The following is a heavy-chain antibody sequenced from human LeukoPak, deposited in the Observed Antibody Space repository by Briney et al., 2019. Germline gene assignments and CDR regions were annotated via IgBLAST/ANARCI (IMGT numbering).Heavy chain of an antibody. CDR1: GGSISSYY. CDR3: ARAGSWRPSFDY. Sequence: SETLSLTCTVSGGSISSYYWSWIRQPPGKGLEWIGYIYYSGSTNYNPSLKSRVTISVDTSKNQFSLKLSSVTAADTAVYYCARAGSWRPSFDYWGQGILVTASS. D-gene: IGHD6-13*01. CDR2: IYYSGST. V-gene: IGHV4-59*01. J-gene: IGHJ4*02.